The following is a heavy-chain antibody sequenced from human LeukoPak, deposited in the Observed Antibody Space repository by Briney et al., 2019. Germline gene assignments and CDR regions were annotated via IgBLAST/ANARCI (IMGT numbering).Heavy chain of an antibody. CDR2: INHSGST. J-gene: IGHJ6*03. D-gene: IGHD3-3*01. Sequence: GSLRLSCAASGFTFSSYAMSWIRQPPGKGLEWIGEINHSGSTNYNPSLKSRVTISVDTSKNQFSLKLSSVTAADTAVYYCARGPITISVSMDVWGKGTTVTVSS. V-gene: IGHV4-34*01. CDR1: GFTFSSYA. CDR3: ARGPITISVSMDV.